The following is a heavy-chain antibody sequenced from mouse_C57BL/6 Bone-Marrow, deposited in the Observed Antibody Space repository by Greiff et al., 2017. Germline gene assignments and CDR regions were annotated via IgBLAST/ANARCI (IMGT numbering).Heavy chain of an antibody. CDR2: INPSSGYT. J-gene: IGHJ2*01. V-gene: IGHV1-7*01. D-gene: IGHD1-1*01. CDR1: GYTFTSYW. CDR3: ASDITTVVAVDY. Sequence: VQLQQSGAELAKPGASVKLSCKASGYTFTSYWMHWVKQRPGQGLEWIGYINPSSGYTKYNQKFKDKATLTADTSSSTAYMQLSSLTSADSAVYYCASDITTVVAVDYRGQGTTLTVST.